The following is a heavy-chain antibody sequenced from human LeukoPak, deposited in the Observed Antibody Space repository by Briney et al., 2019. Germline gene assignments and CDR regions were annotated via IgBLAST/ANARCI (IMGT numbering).Heavy chain of an antibody. V-gene: IGHV4-39*07. Sequence: SETLSLTCTVSGGPISSSSYYWGWIRQPPGKGLEWIGRIYYSWSTYYNPSLKSRVTISVDTSKNQCSLKLSSVTAADTAVYYCAREVANTAMVTSPGSGDYWGQGTLVTVSS. D-gene: IGHD5-18*01. CDR1: GGPISSSSYY. CDR3: AREVANTAMVTSPGSGDY. CDR2: IYYSWST. J-gene: IGHJ4*02.